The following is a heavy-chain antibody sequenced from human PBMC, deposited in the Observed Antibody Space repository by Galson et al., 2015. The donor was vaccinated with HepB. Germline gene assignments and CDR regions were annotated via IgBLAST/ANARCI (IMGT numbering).Heavy chain of an antibody. Sequence: SLRLSCAASGFTFSDYYMSWIRQAPGKGLEWVSHISSSSSYTNYADSVKGRFTISRDNAKNSLYLQMNSLRAEDTAVYYCARRRSYGGNYYFDYWGQGTLVTVSS. J-gene: IGHJ4*02. CDR2: ISSSSSYT. CDR3: ARRRSYGGNYYFDY. D-gene: IGHD4-23*01. V-gene: IGHV3-11*06. CDR1: GFTFSDYY.